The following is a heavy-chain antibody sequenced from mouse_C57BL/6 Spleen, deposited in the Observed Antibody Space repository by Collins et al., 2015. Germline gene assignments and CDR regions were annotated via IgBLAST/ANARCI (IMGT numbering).Heavy chain of an antibody. J-gene: IGHJ2*01. D-gene: IGHD1-1*01. CDR2: ISSGSSTI. Sequence: DVQLVESEGGLVQPGGSRKLSCAASGFTFSSFGMHWVRQAPEKGLEWVAYISSGSSTIYYADTVKGRFTISRDNPKNTLFLQMTSLRSEDTAMYYCARDYYGSSPFNYWGQGTTLTVSS. CDR1: GFTFSSFG. CDR3: ARDYYGSSPFNY. V-gene: IGHV5-17*02.